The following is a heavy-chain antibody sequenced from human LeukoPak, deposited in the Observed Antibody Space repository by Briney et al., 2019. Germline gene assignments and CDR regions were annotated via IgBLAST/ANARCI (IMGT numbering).Heavy chain of an antibody. CDR2: INPNTGGT. CDR1: GYTFTGYN. Sequence: GASVKVSCKASGYTFTGYNIHWVRQAPRQGLEWMGWINPNTGGTTFAQKFQGRVTMIRDTSISTAYMELSSLRSDDTAVYYCARALGMAVAGSAGYWGQGTLVTVSS. V-gene: IGHV1-2*02. J-gene: IGHJ4*02. D-gene: IGHD6-19*01. CDR3: ARALGMAVAGSAGY.